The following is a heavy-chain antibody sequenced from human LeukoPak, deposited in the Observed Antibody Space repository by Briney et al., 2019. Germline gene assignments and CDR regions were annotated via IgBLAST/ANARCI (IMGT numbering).Heavy chain of an antibody. V-gene: IGHV4-59*01. J-gene: IGHJ4*02. CDR1: GGSISNYY. Sequence: KPSETLSLTCTVSGGSISNYYWSWIRQPPGKGLEWIGYIYYSGSTNYNPSLKSRVTISVDTSKNQFSLKLSSVTAADTAVYYCARAPYGDYPIDYWGQGTLVTVSS. CDR2: IYYSGST. D-gene: IGHD4-17*01. CDR3: ARAPYGDYPIDY.